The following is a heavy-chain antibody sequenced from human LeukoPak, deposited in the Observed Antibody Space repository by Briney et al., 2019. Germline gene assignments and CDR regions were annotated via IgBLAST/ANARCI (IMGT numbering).Heavy chain of an antibody. V-gene: IGHV3-21*01. CDR2: ISSSSSYI. J-gene: IGHJ6*02. CDR3: ARGDYDFWSGYGYYYYGMDV. Sequence: GGSLRLSCAASGFTFSSYSMNWVRQAPGKGLEWVSSISSSSSYIYYADSVKGRFTISRDNAKNSLYLQMNSLRAEDTAVYYCARGDYDFWSGYGYYYYGMDVWGQGTTVTVPS. CDR1: GFTFSSYS. D-gene: IGHD3-3*01.